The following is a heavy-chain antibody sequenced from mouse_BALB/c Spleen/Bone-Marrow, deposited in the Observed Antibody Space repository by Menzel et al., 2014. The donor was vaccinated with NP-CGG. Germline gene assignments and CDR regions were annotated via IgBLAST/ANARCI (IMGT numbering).Heavy chain of an antibody. D-gene: IGHD1-1*01. CDR3: AGESIYYYGSTLDY. CDR1: GYTFTDYA. Sequence: QVQLQQSGAELVRPGVSVKISRKGSGYTFTDYAMHWVKQSHAKSLEWIGVISTYYGDASYNQKFKGKATMTVDKSSSTAYMELARLTSEDSAIYYCAGESIYYYGSTLDYWGQGTTLTVSS. CDR2: ISTYYGDA. V-gene: IGHV1S137*01. J-gene: IGHJ2*01.